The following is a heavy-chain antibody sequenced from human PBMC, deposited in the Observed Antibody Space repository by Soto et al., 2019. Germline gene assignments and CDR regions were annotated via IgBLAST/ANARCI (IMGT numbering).Heavy chain of an antibody. CDR3: VRDGTKTLRDWFDP. V-gene: IGHV4-4*07. D-gene: IGHD1-1*01. Sequence: SETLSLTCTVSGASISGFYWSWIRKSAGKGLEWIGRIYATGTTDYNPSLKSRVMMSVDTSKKQFSLKLRSVTAADTAVYYCVRDGTKTLRDWFDPWGQGTPVTVSS. CDR2: IYATGTT. CDR1: GASISGFY. J-gene: IGHJ5*02.